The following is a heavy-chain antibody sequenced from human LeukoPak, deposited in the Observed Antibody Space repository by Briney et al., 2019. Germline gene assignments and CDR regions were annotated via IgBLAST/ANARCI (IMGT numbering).Heavy chain of an antibody. CDR3: TRGRDGYIFDY. D-gene: IGHD5-24*01. V-gene: IGHV4-59*01. J-gene: IGHJ4*02. CDR2: IYYSGST. CDR1: GGSISSYY. Sequence: EASETLSLTCTVSGGSISSYYWSWIRQPPGKGLEWIGYIYYSGSTNYNPSLKSRVTISVDTSKNQFSLKLSSVTAADTAVYYCTRGRDGYIFDYWGQGTLVTVSS.